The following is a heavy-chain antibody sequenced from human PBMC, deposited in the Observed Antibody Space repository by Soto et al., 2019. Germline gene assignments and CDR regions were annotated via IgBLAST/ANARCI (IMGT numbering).Heavy chain of an antibody. V-gene: IGHV3-53*04. Sequence: GGSLRLSSAASGVPVSSNYMSWVRQAPGKGLEWVSVIYSVGSTYYADSVKGRFTISRHNSKNTLYLQMNSLRAEDTAVYYCARGGRNQKSYYYMDVWGKGTTVTVSS. J-gene: IGHJ6*03. D-gene: IGHD3-10*01. CDR1: GVPVSSNY. CDR3: ARGGRNQKSYYYMDV. CDR2: IYSVGST.